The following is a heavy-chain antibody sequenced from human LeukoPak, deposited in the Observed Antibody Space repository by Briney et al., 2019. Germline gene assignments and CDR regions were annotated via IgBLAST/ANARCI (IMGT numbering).Heavy chain of an antibody. Sequence: PGGSLRLSCAASGFTFSGYAMHWVRQAPGKGLEYVSAITNSGGGTYYANSVKGRFIISRDNSKNTLFLHMGSLGPDDMAVYYCARVGTSRNYDYWGQGTLVTVSS. D-gene: IGHD1-7*01. CDR3: ARVGTSRNYDY. J-gene: IGHJ4*02. V-gene: IGHV3-64*01. CDR2: ITNSGGGT. CDR1: GFTFSGYA.